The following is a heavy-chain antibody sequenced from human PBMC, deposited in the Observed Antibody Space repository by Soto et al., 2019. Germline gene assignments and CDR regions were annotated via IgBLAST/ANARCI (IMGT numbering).Heavy chain of an antibody. CDR3: ARGRTLITGTSLDY. Sequence: SETLSLTCAVYGGSFSGYYWTWIRQPPGKGLEWLGEINHRGSTNYKPSLRSRVTISVDTSKNQLSLKVSSVTAADTAVYYCARGRTLITGTSLDYWGQGTLVTVSS. CDR2: INHRGST. CDR1: GGSFSGYY. D-gene: IGHD1-20*01. V-gene: IGHV4-34*01. J-gene: IGHJ4*02.